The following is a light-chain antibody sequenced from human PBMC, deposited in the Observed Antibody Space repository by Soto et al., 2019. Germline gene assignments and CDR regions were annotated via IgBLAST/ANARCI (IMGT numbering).Light chain of an antibody. Sequence: QSVLTQPRSVSGSPGQSVTLSCTGTSSDVGGYNYVSWYQQHPGKAPKLMIYDVSKRPSGVPDRFSGSKSGNTASLTISGLQAEDEADYYCCPYAGSSYVFGTGTKVTVL. V-gene: IGLV2-11*01. J-gene: IGLJ1*01. CDR2: DVS. CDR1: SSDVGGYNY. CDR3: CPYAGSSYV.